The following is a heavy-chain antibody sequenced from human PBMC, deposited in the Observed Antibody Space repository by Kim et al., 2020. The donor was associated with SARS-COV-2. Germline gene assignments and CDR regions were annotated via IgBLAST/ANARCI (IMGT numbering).Heavy chain of an antibody. J-gene: IGHJ4*02. Sequence: KGRFTISRDNSKNTLYLQMSSLRAEDTAVYYCVKGFSYYYGSGSYSIAPAWGQGTLVTVSS. V-gene: IGHV3-64D*06. CDR3: VKGFSYYYGSGSYSIAPA. D-gene: IGHD3-10*01.